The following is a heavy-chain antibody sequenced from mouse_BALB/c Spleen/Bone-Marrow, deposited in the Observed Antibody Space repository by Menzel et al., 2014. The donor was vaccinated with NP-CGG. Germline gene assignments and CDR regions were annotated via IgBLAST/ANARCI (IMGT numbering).Heavy chain of an antibody. CDR1: GYSFTAFN. J-gene: IGHJ1*01. D-gene: IGHD2-14*01. CDR2: IDLYYGGT. Sequence: EVQGVESGPELEKPGASVKISCKASGYSFTAFNMNWVKQSNGKSLEWIGNIDLYYGGTSYNQKFKGKATLTVDKSSSTAYMQLKSLTSEDSAAYYCARSRYDGTYWYFDVWGAGTTVTVSS. V-gene: IGHV1S135*01. CDR3: ARSRYDGTYWYFDV.